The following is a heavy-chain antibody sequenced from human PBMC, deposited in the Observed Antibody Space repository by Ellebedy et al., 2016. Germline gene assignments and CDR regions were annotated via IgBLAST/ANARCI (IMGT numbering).Heavy chain of an antibody. D-gene: IGHD3-3*01. J-gene: IGHJ4*02. CDR2: IYYSGST. CDR3: AGQDYDFWRGYY. CDR1: GGSFSSVAYY. V-gene: IGHV4-30-4*01. Sequence: SETLSLTCTVSGGSFSSVAYYWSSLRQPPCLGLEWIGYIYYSGSTYYNPSLKSRVTLSVDTSKNQFSLKPSSVTAADTAVYYCAGQDYDFWRGYYWGQGTLVTVSS.